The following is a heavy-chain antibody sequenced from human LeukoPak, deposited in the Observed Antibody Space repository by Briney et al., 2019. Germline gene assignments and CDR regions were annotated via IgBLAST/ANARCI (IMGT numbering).Heavy chain of an antibody. CDR2: INTNTGNP. CDR1: GYTFTSYA. Sequence: VASVTVSCKASGYTFTSYAMNWVRQAPGQGLEWTGWINTNTGNPTYAQGFTGRFVFFLDTSVSTAYMHISSLKAEDTAVYYCASGVYSGYDSTIDYWGQGTLVTVSS. D-gene: IGHD5-12*01. V-gene: IGHV7-4-1*02. J-gene: IGHJ4*02. CDR3: ASGVYSGYDSTIDY.